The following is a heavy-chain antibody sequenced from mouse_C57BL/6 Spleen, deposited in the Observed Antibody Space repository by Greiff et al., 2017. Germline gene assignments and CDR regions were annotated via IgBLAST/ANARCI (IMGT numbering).Heavy chain of an antibody. J-gene: IGHJ2*01. CDR2: IYPGDGDT. CDR1: GYAFSSYW. D-gene: IGHD2-3*01. Sequence: LQESGASVKISCKASGYAFSSYWMNWVKQRPGKGLEWIGQIYPGDGDTNYNGKFKGKATLTADKSSSTAYMQLSSLTSEDSAVYFCARSRLLRPFDYWGQGTTLTVSS. V-gene: IGHV1-80*01. CDR3: ARSRLLRPFDY.